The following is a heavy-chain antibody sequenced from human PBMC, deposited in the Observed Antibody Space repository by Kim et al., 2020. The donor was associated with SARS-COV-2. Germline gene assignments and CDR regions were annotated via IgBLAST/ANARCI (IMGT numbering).Heavy chain of an antibody. CDR3: ASGGPLRLGELSGAFDI. J-gene: IGHJ3*02. Sequence: SETLSLTCTVSGGSISSGDYYWSWIRQPPGKGLEWIGYIYYSGSTYYNPSLKSRVTISVDTSKNQFSLKLSSVTAADTAVYYCASGGPLRLGELSGAFDIWGQGTMVTVSS. V-gene: IGHV4-30-4*01. CDR1: GGSISSGDYY. CDR2: IYYSGST. D-gene: IGHD3-16*02.